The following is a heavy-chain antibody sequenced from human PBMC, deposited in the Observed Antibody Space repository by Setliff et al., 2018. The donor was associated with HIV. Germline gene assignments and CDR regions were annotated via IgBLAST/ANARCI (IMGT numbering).Heavy chain of an antibody. J-gene: IGHJ3*02. Sequence: SETLSLTCTVSGGSISDHYWSWIRQPPGKGLEWIGTIYHSGRTTYSPSLKSRLTISVDTSNNQFSLKLSSVIAADTAVYYCARNGQLWSSDAFDIWGQGTMVTVSS. CDR3: ARNGQLWSSDAFDI. CDR1: GGSISDHY. D-gene: IGHD5-18*01. V-gene: IGHV4-59*11. CDR2: IYHSGRT.